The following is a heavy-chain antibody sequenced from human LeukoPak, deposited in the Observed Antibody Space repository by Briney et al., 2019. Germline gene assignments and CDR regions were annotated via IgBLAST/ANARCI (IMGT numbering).Heavy chain of an antibody. CDR1: GFTFSNYW. CDR3: ASGAGTTTRLFDY. CDR2: IKPDGSEK. Sequence: GGSLRLSCVASGFTFSNYWMTWVRQAPGKGLEWVANIKPDGSEKHFVDSVRGRFTISRDNAKNSLYLQMNSLRAEDTAVYYCASGAGTTTRLFDYWGQGTLVTVSS. J-gene: IGHJ4*02. V-gene: IGHV3-7*02. D-gene: IGHD1-1*01.